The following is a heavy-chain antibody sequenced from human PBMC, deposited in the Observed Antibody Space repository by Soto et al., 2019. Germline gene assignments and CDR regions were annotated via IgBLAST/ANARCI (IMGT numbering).Heavy chain of an antibody. V-gene: IGHV1-18*04. Sequence: QVQLVQSGAEVKKPGASVKVSCKASGYTFTSYGISWVRQAPGQGLEWMGWISAYNGNTNYAQKLQGRVTMTTDTSTSTAYMELRSLRSDDTAVYYCARVETRITIFGVAAGGYYGMDVWGQGTTVTVSS. J-gene: IGHJ6*02. CDR2: ISAYNGNT. CDR3: ARVETRITIFGVAAGGYYGMDV. D-gene: IGHD3-3*01. CDR1: GYTFTSYG.